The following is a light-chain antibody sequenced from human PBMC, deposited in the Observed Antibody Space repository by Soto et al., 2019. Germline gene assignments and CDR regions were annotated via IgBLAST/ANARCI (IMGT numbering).Light chain of an antibody. CDR2: GTS. Sequence: EIVLTQSPGTLSLSPGERATLSCRASQSVSSKYLAWYQQKPGQAPRVLIYGTSIRASSVPERFSGGGSAADFTLNITRLEPEDFEVYYCQQYGSSLFTFGPGTKVDLK. CDR3: QQYGSSLFT. CDR1: QSVSSKY. V-gene: IGKV3-20*01. J-gene: IGKJ3*01.